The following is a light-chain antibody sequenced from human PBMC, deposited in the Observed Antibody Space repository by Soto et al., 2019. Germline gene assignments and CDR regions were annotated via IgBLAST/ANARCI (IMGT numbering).Light chain of an antibody. CDR2: ESS. V-gene: IGKV1-13*02. CDR1: QGISTL. J-gene: IGKJ5*01. CDR3: QHFKSFPIT. Sequence: AIQLTQSPSSLFASVGDRVTITSRASQGISTLLAWYKQTPGKAPKIMIYESSLLQSGVPSRFRGSGSGTDFTLTISSLQPEDFATYYCQHFKSFPITFGQGTRLEI.